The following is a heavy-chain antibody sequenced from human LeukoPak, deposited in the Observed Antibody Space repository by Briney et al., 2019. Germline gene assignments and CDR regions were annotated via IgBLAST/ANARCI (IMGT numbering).Heavy chain of an antibody. Sequence: KPGGSLRLSCAASGFTFSSYSMNWVRQAPGKGLEWVSSISSSSSYIYYADSVKGRFTISRDNAKNSLYLQMSSLRAEDTAVYYCARGVGKSGAFDIWGRGTMVTVSS. CDR1: GFTFSSYS. D-gene: IGHD2-15*01. CDR3: ARGVGKSGAFDI. CDR2: ISSSSSYI. J-gene: IGHJ3*02. V-gene: IGHV3-21*01.